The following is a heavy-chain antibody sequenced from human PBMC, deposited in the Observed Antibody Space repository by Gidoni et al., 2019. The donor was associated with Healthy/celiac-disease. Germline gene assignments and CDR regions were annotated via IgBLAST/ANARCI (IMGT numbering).Heavy chain of an antibody. Sequence: EVQLVESGGGLVQPGGSLRLSCAASGFTFSSYWMSWVRQAPGKGLEWVANIKQDGSEKYYVDSVKGRFTISRDNSKNSLYLQMNSLRAEDTAVYYCARGDILTAEYFDYWGQGTLVTVSS. CDR3: ARGDILTAEYFDY. V-gene: IGHV3-7*04. CDR1: GFTFSSYW. CDR2: IKQDGSEK. D-gene: IGHD3-9*01. J-gene: IGHJ4*02.